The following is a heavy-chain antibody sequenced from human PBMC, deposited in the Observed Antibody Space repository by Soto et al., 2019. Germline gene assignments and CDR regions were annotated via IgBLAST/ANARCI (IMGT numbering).Heavy chain of an antibody. J-gene: IGHJ4*02. CDR2: ISSSSSYI. D-gene: IGHD3-22*01. V-gene: IGHV3-21*01. CDR1: GFTFSSYS. Sequence: LRLSCAASGFTFSSYSMNWVRQAPGKGLEWVSSISSSSSYIYYADSVKGRFTISRDNAKNSLYLQMNSLRAEDTAVYYCARDSGSMIVVVTNFDYWGQGTLVTVSS. CDR3: ARDSGSMIVVVTNFDY.